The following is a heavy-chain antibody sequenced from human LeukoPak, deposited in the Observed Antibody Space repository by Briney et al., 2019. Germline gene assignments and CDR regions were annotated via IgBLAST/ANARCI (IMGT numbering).Heavy chain of an antibody. D-gene: IGHD3-22*01. V-gene: IGHV1-69*01. CDR1: GGTFSSYA. Sequence: SVKVSCKASGGTFSSYAISWVRQAPGQGLEWMGGIIPIFGTANYAQKFQGRVTITADESTSTAYMELGSLRSEDTAVYYCASGYYYDSSGYLTALFDYWGQGTLVTVSS. CDR2: IIPIFGTA. J-gene: IGHJ4*02. CDR3: ASGYYYDSSGYLTALFDY.